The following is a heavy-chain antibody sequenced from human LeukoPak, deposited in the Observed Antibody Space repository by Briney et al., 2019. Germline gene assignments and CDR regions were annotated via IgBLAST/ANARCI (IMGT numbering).Heavy chain of an antibody. Sequence: SETLSLTCAVYGGSFSGYYWSWFRQPPGKGLEWIGEINHSGSTNYNPSLKSRVTISVDTSKNQFSLKLSSVTAADTAVYYCARAGYCSGGSCYFYWGQGTLVTVSS. J-gene: IGHJ4*02. CDR2: INHSGST. CDR1: GGSFSGYY. V-gene: IGHV4-34*01. CDR3: ARAGYCSGGSCYFY. D-gene: IGHD2-15*01.